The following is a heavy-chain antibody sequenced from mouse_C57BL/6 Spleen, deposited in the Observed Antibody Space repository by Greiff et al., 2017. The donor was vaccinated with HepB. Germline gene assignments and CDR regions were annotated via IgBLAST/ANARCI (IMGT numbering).Heavy chain of an antibody. V-gene: IGHV1-20*01. CDR3: AGSGASSGKCGG. J-gene: IGHJ2*01. CDR1: GYSFTGYF. D-gene: IGHD4-1*01. Sequence: EVQLQQSGPELVKPGASVKISCKASGYSFTGYFMNWVMQSHGKGLEWIGRINPYNGDTFYNQKFKGKATLTVDKSSSTAHMELRSLTSEDSAVYYCAGSGASSGKCGGWGQGTTLTAYS. CDR2: INPYNGDT.